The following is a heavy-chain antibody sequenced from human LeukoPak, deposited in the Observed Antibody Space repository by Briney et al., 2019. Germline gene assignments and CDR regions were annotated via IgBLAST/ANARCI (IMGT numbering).Heavy chain of an antibody. CDR2: ISSSRSTI. CDR3: ARGGIVVVIHDAFDI. J-gene: IGHJ3*02. CDR1: GFTFSSYS. V-gene: IGHV3-48*02. D-gene: IGHD3-22*01. Sequence: GGSLRLSCAASGFTFSSYSMNWVRQAPGKGLEWVSYISSSRSTIYYADSVKGRFTISRDNAKNSLYLQMNSLRDEDTAVYYCARGGIVVVIHDAFDIWGQGTMVTVSS.